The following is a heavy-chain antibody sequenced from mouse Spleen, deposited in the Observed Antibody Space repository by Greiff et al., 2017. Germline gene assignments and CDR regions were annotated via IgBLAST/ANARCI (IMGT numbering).Heavy chain of an antibody. J-gene: IGHJ3*01. Sequence: QVQLQQPGAELVMPGASVKLSCKASGYTFTSYWMHWVKQRPGQGLEWIGEIDPSDSYTNYNQKFKGKATLTVDKSSSTAYMQLSSLTSEDSAVYYCARSNYRYDWFSYWGQGTLVTVSA. D-gene: IGHD2-14*01. CDR3: ARSNYRYDWFSY. CDR2: IDPSDSYT. V-gene: IGHV1-69*01. CDR1: GYTFTSYW.